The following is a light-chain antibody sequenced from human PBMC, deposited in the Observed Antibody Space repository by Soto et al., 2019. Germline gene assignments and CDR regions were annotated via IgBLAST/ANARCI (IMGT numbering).Light chain of an antibody. Sequence: QTVVTQPPSVSGAPGQSVAISCTGSSSNIGAGYDVHWYQHLPGRAPKLLVYANNNRPSGVPDRFSGSKSGTSASLAITGLQAEDEADYYCQSYDSALSAVVFGGGTKVTVL. CDR3: QSYDSALSAVV. J-gene: IGLJ2*01. V-gene: IGLV1-40*01. CDR2: ANN. CDR1: SSNIGAGYD.